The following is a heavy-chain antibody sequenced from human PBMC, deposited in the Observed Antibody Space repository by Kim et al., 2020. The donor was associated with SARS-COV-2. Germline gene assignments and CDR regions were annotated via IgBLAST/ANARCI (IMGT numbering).Heavy chain of an antibody. J-gene: IGHJ4*02. CDR1: GYSFTSYW. CDR2: IDPSDSYT. Sequence: GESLKISCKGSGYSFTSYWISWVRQMPGKGLEWMGRIDPSDSYTNYSPSFQGHVTISADKSISTAYLQWSSLKASDTAMYYCASNYYDSSGYCDYWGQGTLVTVSS. CDR3: ASNYYDSSGYCDY. D-gene: IGHD3-22*01. V-gene: IGHV5-10-1*01.